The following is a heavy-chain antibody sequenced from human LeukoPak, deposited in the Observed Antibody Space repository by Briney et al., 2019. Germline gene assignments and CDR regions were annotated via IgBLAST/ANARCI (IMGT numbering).Heavy chain of an antibody. CDR1: GGSISSCSYY. D-gene: IGHD3-22*01. CDR3: ARRHSSGYYFDY. Sequence: PSETLSLTCTVSGGSISSCSYYWGWIRQPPGKGLEWIGSIYYSGSTYYNPSLKSRVTISVDTSKNQFSLKLSSVTAADTAVYYCARRHSSGYYFDYWGQGTLVTVSS. J-gene: IGHJ4*02. V-gene: IGHV4-39*01. CDR2: IYYSGST.